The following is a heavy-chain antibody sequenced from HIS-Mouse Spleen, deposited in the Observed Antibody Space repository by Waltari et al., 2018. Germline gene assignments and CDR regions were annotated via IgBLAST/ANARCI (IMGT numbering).Heavy chain of an antibody. D-gene: IGHD6-13*01. CDR2: IYYSWIT. Sequence: QLQLQESGPGLVKPSETLSLTCTVSGGSISSSSYYWGWIRQPPGKGLGWIGSIYYSWITYYTPSLKSRVTISVDTSKNQFSLKLSSVTAADTAVYYCAREIPYSSSWYDWYFDLWGRGTLVTVSS. J-gene: IGHJ2*01. CDR3: AREIPYSSSWYDWYFDL. V-gene: IGHV4-39*07. CDR1: GGSISSSSYY.